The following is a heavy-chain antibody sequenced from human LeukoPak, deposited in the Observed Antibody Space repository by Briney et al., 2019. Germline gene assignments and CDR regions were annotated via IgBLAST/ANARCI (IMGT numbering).Heavy chain of an antibody. Sequence: SETLSLTCAVYGGSFSGYYWSWIRQPPGKGLEWIGEINHSGSTNYNPSLKSRVTISVDTSKNQFSLKLSSVTAADTAVYYCARGPSKDYWGQGTLATVSS. D-gene: IGHD2/OR15-2a*01. CDR1: GGSFSGYY. CDR2: INHSGST. V-gene: IGHV4-34*01. CDR3: ARGPSKDY. J-gene: IGHJ4*02.